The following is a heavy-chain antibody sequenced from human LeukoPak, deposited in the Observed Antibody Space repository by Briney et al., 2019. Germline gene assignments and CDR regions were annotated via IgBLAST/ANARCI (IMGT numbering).Heavy chain of an antibody. V-gene: IGHV3-15*01. Sequence: PGGSLRLSCAASGFTFSNAWMSWVRQAPGKGLEWVGRIKSKTDGGTTDYAAPVKGRFTISRDGSKNTLYLQMNSLKTEDTAVYYCTTSGSGSYYMIQFDYWGQGTLVTVSS. CDR3: TTSGSGSYYMIQFDY. CDR2: IKSKTDGGTT. J-gene: IGHJ4*02. CDR1: GFTFSNAW. D-gene: IGHD3-10*01.